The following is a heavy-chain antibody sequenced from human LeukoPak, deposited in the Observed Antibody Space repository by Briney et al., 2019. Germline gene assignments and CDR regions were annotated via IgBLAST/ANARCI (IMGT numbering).Heavy chain of an antibody. Sequence: SETLSLTCTVSGGSISSSSYFWGWLRQPPGKGLEWIGEINHSGSTNYNPSLKSRVTISVDTSKNPFSLKLSSVTAADTAVYYCARSTTMRTVVTPRAFDIWGQGTMVTVSS. J-gene: IGHJ3*02. CDR1: GGSISSSSYF. D-gene: IGHD2-21*02. CDR2: INHSGST. V-gene: IGHV4-39*07. CDR3: ARSTTMRTVVTPRAFDI.